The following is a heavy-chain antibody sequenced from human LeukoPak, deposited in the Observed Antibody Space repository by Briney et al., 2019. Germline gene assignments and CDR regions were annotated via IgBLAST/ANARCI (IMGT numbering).Heavy chain of an antibody. D-gene: IGHD3-9*01. CDR3: ARVSLGYDILTGYYPREDY. J-gene: IGHJ4*02. V-gene: IGHV3-74*01. Sequence: GGSLRLSCAASGFTFSSYWMHWVRQAPGKGLVWVSRINSDGSSTSYADSVKGRFTISRDNAKNTLYLQMNSLIAEDTAVYYCARVSLGYDILTGYYPREDYWGQGTLVTVSS. CDR2: INSDGSST. CDR1: GFTFSSYW.